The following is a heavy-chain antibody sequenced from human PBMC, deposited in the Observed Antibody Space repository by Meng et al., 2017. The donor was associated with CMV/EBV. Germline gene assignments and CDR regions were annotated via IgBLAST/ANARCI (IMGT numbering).Heavy chain of an antibody. CDR2: INHSGST. V-gene: IGHV4-34*01. CDR3: ASSLTYPDY. J-gene: IGHJ4*02. Sequence: TLALTCAFVGRSFRWYHWTRISRPAGKGVERIREINHSGSTNYNPSPKSRVTISVDTSKNQFSLKLSSVTAADTAVYYCASSLTYPDYWGQGTLVTVSS. D-gene: IGHD2-15*01. CDR1: GRSFRWYH.